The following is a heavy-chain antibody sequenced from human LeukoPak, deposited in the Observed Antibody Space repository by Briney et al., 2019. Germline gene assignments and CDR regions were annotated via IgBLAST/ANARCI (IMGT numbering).Heavy chain of an antibody. CDR2: IYHSGST. V-gene: IGHV4-38-2*02. J-gene: IGHJ5*02. D-gene: IGHD6-13*01. CDR1: GYSISSGYY. Sequence: PSETLSLTCTVSGYSISSGYYWGWLRQPPGRGLEWIGTIYHSGSTYYNPSLKSRVTISVDTSKNQFSLKLSSVTAADTAVYFCARAYSSSWYFNWFDPWGQGTQVTVSS. CDR3: ARAYSSSWYFNWFDP.